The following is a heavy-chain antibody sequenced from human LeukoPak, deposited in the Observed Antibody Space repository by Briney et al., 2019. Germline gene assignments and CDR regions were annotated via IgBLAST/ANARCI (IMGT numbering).Heavy chain of an antibody. V-gene: IGHV4-39*01. Sequence: PSETLSLTCTVSGGSISSSGYYWGWIRQPPGKGLEWIGSSYYSGSTYYNPSLKSRVTISVDTSKNQFSLKLSSVPAADTAVYYCARQIAAAGNYFDYWGQGTLVTVSS. CDR2: SYYSGST. CDR3: ARQIAAAGNYFDY. J-gene: IGHJ4*02. CDR1: GGSISSSGYY. D-gene: IGHD6-13*01.